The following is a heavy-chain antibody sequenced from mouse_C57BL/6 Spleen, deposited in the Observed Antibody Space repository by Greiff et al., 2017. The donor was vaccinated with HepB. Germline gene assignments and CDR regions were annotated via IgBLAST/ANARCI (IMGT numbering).Heavy chain of an antibody. D-gene: IGHD2-4*01. CDR1: GYTFTSYG. J-gene: IGHJ3*01. Sequence: QVQLQQSGAELARPGASVKLSCKASGYTFTSYGISWVKQRTGQGLEWIGEIYPRSGNTYYNEKFKGKATLTADKSSSTAYMELRSLTSEDSAVYFCARSGYDWPGFAYWGQGTLVTVSA. CDR3: ARSGYDWPGFAY. CDR2: IYPRSGNT. V-gene: IGHV1-81*01.